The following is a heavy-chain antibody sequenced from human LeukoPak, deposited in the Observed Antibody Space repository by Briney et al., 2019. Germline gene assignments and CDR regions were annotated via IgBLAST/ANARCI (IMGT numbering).Heavy chain of an antibody. J-gene: IGHJ5*02. V-gene: IGHV1-69*05. D-gene: IGHD2-15*01. CDR1: GYTFTGYY. CDR2: IIPIFGTA. CDR3: AAGGYCSGGSCYPFDP. Sequence: GASVKVSCKASGYTFTGYYMHWVRQAPGQGLEWMGRIIPIFGTANYAQKFQGRVTITTDESTSTAYMELSSLRSEDTAVYYCAAGGYCSGGSCYPFDPWGQGTLVTVSS.